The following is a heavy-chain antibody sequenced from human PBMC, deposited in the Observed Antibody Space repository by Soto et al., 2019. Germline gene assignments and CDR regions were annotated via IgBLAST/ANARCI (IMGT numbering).Heavy chain of an antibody. Sequence: GGSLRLSCAASGFTFSSYAMHWVRQAPGKGLEWVAVISYDGSNKYYADSVKGRFTISRDNSKNTLYLQMNSLRAEDTAVYYCARFNWALDYWGPGTLVTV. D-gene: IGHD1-1*01. V-gene: IGHV3-30-3*01. J-gene: IGHJ4*02. CDR3: ARFNWALDY. CDR2: ISYDGSNK. CDR1: GFTFSSYA.